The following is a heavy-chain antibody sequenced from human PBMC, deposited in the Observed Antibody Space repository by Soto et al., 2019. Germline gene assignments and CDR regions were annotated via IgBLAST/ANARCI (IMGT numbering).Heavy chain of an antibody. CDR2: ISRSASAI. CDR3: ARAGSSWLQVVGFDY. CDR1: GFTFRDYY. V-gene: IGHV3-11*01. D-gene: IGHD5-12*01. Sequence: GGSLRLSFAASGFTFRDYYMGWIRQSPGKGLEWVSQISRSASAIYYADSVKGQFTISRDNAKNSLYLQMNSLRAEDTAVYYCARAGSSWLQVVGFDYWGQGTLVTVSS. J-gene: IGHJ4*02.